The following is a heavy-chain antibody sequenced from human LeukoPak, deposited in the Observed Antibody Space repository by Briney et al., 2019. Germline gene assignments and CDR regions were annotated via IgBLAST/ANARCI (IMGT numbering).Heavy chain of an antibody. D-gene: IGHD6-6*01. CDR1: GGSISSYY. J-gene: IGHJ6*03. V-gene: IGHV4-4*07. CDR2: IHTSGST. Sequence: SETLSLTCTVSGGSISSYYWSWIRQPAGKGLEWIGRIHTSGSTNYNPSLKSRVTMSVDTSKNQFSLKLSPVTAADTAVYYCARVLAARGYYYYYYMDVWGKGTTVTVSS. CDR3: ARVLAARGYYYYYYMDV.